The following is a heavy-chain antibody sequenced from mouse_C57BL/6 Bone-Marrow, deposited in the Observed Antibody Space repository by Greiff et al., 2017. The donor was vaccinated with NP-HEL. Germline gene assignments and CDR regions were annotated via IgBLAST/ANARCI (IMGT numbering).Heavy chain of an antibody. J-gene: IGHJ2*01. D-gene: IGHD2-5*01. CDR2: IYPRSGNT. CDR1: GYTFTSYG. CDR3: ERGYSNALGFDY. V-gene: IGHV1-81*01. Sequence: QVQLQQSGAELARPGASVKLSCKASGYTFTSYGISWVKQRTGQGLEWIGEIYPRSGNTYYNEKFKGKATLTADKSSSTAYLELRSLTSEDSAVDISERGYSNALGFDYWGQGTTLTVSS.